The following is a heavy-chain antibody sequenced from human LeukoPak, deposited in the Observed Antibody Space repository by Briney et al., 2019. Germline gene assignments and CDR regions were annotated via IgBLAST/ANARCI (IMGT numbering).Heavy chain of an antibody. CDR3: ARPADYGGFEY. V-gene: IGHV3-30*03. J-gene: IGHJ4*02. CDR2: MSYDGSNK. D-gene: IGHD4-17*01. Sequence: GGSLRLSCAASGFTFSGYAMHWVRQAPGKGLEWVAVMSYDGSNKYYVDSVKGRFTVSRDNSKNTLYLQMNSLRAEDTAVYYCARPADYGGFEYWGQGTLVTVSS. CDR1: GFTFSGYA.